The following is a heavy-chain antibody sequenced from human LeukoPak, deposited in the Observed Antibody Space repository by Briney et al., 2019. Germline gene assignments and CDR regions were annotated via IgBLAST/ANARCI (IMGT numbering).Heavy chain of an antibody. CDR1: GFTFSRYS. CDR2: ISSSSSYI. CDR3: ARDGFGAYDSSGYYDAFDI. V-gene: IGHV3-21*01. J-gene: IGHJ3*02. D-gene: IGHD3-22*01. Sequence: GGSLRLSCAASGFTFSRYSMNWVRQAPGKGLEWVSSISSSSSYIYYADSVKGRFTISRDNSKNTLYLQMNSLRAEDTAVYYCARDGFGAYDSSGYYDAFDIWGQGTMVTVSS.